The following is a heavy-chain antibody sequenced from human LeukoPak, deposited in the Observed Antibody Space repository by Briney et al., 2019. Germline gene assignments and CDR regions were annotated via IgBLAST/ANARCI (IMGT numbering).Heavy chain of an antibody. J-gene: IGHJ4*02. CDR3: ARVVPRGDSSGYNYFDY. Sequence: GGSLRLSCAASGFTFRNYWMHWVRQAPGKGLVWVSRIHSDGSSTSYADSVKGRFTISRDNAKNSLYLQMNSLRAEDTAVYYCARVVPRGDSSGYNYFDYWGQGTLVTVSS. D-gene: IGHD3-22*01. V-gene: IGHV3-74*01. CDR2: IHSDGSST. CDR1: GFTFRNYW.